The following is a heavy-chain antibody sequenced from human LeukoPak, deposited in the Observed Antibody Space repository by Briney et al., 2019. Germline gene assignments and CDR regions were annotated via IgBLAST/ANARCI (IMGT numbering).Heavy chain of an antibody. Sequence: PSETLSLTCAVYGGSFSGYYWGWIRQPPGKGLEWIGGIYYSGSTNYYNPSLKSRVAISVDTSKNQFSLKLSSVTAADTAVYYCVRLAGGYCSGGTCYFDYWGQGTLVTVSS. J-gene: IGHJ4*02. CDR1: GGSFSGYY. CDR2: IYYSGST. V-gene: IGHV4-34*01. CDR3: VRLAGGYCSGGTCYFDY. D-gene: IGHD2-15*01.